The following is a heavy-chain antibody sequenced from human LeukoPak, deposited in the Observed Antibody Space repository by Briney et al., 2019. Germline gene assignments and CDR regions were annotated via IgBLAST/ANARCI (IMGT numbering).Heavy chain of an antibody. V-gene: IGHV1-2*02. CDR1: GYTFTGYY. J-gene: IGHJ1*01. Sequence: SVTVSCQACGYTFTGYYIHWLRPAPGQGLEWMGWIHPNSGGTYYPQKFRARVTMTRDTSISTAYIELSGLRSDDTAVYYCANELYCSSTSCFRAEYFHHWGQGTLVTVSS. D-gene: IGHD2-2*01. CDR3: ANELYCSSTSCFRAEYFHH. CDR2: IHPNSGGT.